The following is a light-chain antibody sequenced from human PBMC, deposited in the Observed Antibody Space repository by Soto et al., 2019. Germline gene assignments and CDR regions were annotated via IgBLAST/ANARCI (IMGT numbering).Light chain of an antibody. J-gene: IGLJ1*01. CDR1: SSDVGSYNL. Sequence: QSVLTQPASVSGSPGQSITISCTGTSSDVGSYNLVSWYQQHPGKAPKLMIYEVNKRPSGVSNRFSGSKSGNTASLTISGLQAEDEADYYCSSYAGSTTSLYVFGTGTKVTDL. V-gene: IGLV2-23*02. CDR3: SSYAGSTTSLYV. CDR2: EVN.